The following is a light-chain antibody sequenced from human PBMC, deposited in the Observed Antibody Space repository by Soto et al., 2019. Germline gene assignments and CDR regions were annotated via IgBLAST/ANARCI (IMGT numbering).Light chain of an antibody. CDR3: QQFGISPWT. CDR1: RIIGHNY. Sequence: DNVMTQSPDTLSVSPGDRATLSCRASRIIGHNYLAWYQQKRGQPPRLLIYATSTRSAGIPDRFSGSGSVTNFTLTISSLEPEDVSVYYCQQFGISPWTFGQGTKVEIK. J-gene: IGKJ1*01. CDR2: ATS. V-gene: IGKV3-20*01.